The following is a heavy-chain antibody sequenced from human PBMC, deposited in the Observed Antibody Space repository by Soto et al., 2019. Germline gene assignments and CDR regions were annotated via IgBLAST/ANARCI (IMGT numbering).Heavy chain of an antibody. J-gene: IGHJ4*02. CDR3: ARASIAELTLDY. CDR2: IYYSGST. CDR1: GGSISSGDYY. V-gene: IGHV4-30-4*01. D-gene: IGHD6-13*01. Sequence: PSETLSLTCTVSGGSISSGDYYWSWIRQPPGKGLEWIGYIYYSGSTYYNPSLKSRVTISVDTSKNQFSLKLSSVTAADTAVYYCARASIAELTLDYWGQGTLVTVS.